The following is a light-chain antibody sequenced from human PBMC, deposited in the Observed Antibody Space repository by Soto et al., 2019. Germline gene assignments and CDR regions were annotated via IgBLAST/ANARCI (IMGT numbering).Light chain of an antibody. CDR1: NSDLGTYNL. Sequence: QSALTQPASVSGSPGQSITISCTGTNSDLGTYNLVSRYQQHPGKAPKTIIYEVTKRPSGVSKRFSGSKSGNTASLTISGLQAEDEADYYCCSYVGSNIFYVFGTGTKLTVL. V-gene: IGLV2-23*02. CDR2: EVT. J-gene: IGLJ1*01. CDR3: CSYVGSNIFYV.